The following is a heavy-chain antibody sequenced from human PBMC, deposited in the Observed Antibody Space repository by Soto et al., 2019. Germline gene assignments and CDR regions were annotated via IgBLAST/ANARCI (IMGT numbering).Heavy chain of an antibody. CDR3: ARLFTGDSSGYYYIWFDP. D-gene: IGHD3-22*01. CDR1: GYSFTSYW. CDR2: IDPSDSYT. V-gene: IGHV5-10-1*01. J-gene: IGHJ5*02. Sequence: GESLKISCKVSGYSFTSYWISWVRQMPGKGLEWMGRIDPSDSYTNYSPSFQGHVTISADKSISTAYLQWSSLKASDTAMYYCARLFTGDSSGYYYIWFDPWGQGTLVTVSS.